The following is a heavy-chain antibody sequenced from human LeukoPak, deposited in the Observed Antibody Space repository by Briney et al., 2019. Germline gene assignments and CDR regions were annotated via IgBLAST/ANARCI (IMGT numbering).Heavy chain of an antibody. Sequence: PSETLSLTCTVSGGSLSSSSYYWGWIRQPPGKGLECIGSITYSGSTYYNPSLKSRVTISVDTSKNQFSPELSSVTAADTAVYYCTGNSVRGGYASDWGQGTRVTVSS. CDR3: TGNSVRGGYASD. CDR2: ITYSGST. V-gene: IGHV4-39*01. J-gene: IGHJ4*02. CDR1: GGSLSSSSYY. D-gene: IGHD3-22*01.